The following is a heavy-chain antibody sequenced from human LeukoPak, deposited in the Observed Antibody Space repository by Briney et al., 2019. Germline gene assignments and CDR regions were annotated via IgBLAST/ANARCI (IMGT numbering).Heavy chain of an antibody. CDR1: VYTFTSYG. D-gene: IGHD3-10*01. J-gene: IGHJ3*02. CDR3: ARVYGSGSFDAFDI. Sequence: ASVKVSCKASVYTFTSYGISWVRQAPGRGLEWMGWISAYNGNTNYAQKLQGRVTMTTDTSTSTAYMELRSLRSDDTAVYYCARVYGSGSFDAFDIWGQGTMVTVSS. CDR2: ISAYNGNT. V-gene: IGHV1-18*01.